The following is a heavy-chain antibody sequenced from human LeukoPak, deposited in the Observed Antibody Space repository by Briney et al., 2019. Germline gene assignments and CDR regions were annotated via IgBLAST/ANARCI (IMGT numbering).Heavy chain of an antibody. CDR3: AKDGPTQAYPGWYQLLYDHSGGSFDY. CDR1: GFTFRSYA. D-gene: IGHD2-2*02. J-gene: IGHJ4*02. CDR2: ISGSGGST. Sequence: GGSLRLSCAASGFTFRSYAMSWVRQAPGKGLEWVSAISGSGGSTYYADSVKGRFTISRDNSKNTLYLQMNSLRAEDTAVYYCAKDGPTQAYPGWYQLLYDHSGGSFDYWGQGTLVTVSS. V-gene: IGHV3-23*01.